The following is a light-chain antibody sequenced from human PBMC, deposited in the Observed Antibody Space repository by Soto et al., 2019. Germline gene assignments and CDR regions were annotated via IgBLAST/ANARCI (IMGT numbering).Light chain of an antibody. V-gene: IGKV3-11*01. CDR3: QQRSNWPLT. CDR1: QSVSSY. Sequence: IVLTQSPATLSLSPGERATLSCRASQSVSSYLAWYQQKPGQAPRLLIYDASNSATGIPARFSGIGSGTDFTLTISSLEPEDFAVYHCQQRSNWPLTFGGGTKVEIK. CDR2: DAS. J-gene: IGKJ4*01.